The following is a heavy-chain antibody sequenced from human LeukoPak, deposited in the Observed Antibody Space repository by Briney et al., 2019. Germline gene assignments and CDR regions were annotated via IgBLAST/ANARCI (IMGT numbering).Heavy chain of an antibody. V-gene: IGHV1-18*01. CDR1: GGTFSSYA. Sequence: PKASVKVSCKASGGTFSSYAISWVRQAPGQGLEWMGWISAYNGNTNYAQKLQGRVTMTTDTSTRTAYMELRSLRSDDTAFYYCARVYCISTSCHPATHWGQGTLVTVSS. D-gene: IGHD2-2*01. CDR2: ISAYNGNT. CDR3: ARVYCISTSCHPATH. J-gene: IGHJ4*02.